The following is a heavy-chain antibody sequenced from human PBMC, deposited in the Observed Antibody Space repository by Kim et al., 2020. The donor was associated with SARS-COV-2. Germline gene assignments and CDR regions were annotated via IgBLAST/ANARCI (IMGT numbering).Heavy chain of an antibody. CDR3: ARADCCGLSCYSGFDY. D-gene: IGHD2-15*01. CDR1: GYTFSNYH. CDR2: INCYDHKT. V-gene: IGHV1-18*01. J-gene: IGHJ4*02. Sequence: ASVKVSCRASGYTFSNYHISWVRQAPGQGPEWMGWINCYDHKTIYSQKFQGRVSMTTDTSTSTVYMELGSLISDDTAVYYCARADCCGLSCYSGFDYWGQGTLVTVSS.